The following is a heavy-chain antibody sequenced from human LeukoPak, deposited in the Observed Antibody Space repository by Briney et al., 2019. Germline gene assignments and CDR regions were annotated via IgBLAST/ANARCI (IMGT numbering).Heavy chain of an antibody. V-gene: IGHV1-8*01. CDR1: GYTFTSYD. CDR2: MNPNSGNT. CDR3: ARRGDYDFWSGYSY. J-gene: IGHJ4*02. Sequence: ASVKVSCKASGYTFTSYDIHWVRQATGQGLEWMGWMNPNSGNTGYAQKFQGRVTMTRNTSISTAYMELSSLRSEDTAVYYCARRGDYDFWSGYSYWGQGTLVTVSS. D-gene: IGHD3-3*01.